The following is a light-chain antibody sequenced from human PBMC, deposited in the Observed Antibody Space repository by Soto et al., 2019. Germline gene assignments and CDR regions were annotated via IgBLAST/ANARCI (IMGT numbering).Light chain of an antibody. J-gene: IGKJ4*01. CDR1: QSIARY. Sequence: DIQMTQSPSSLSASVGDTVTITCRASQSIARYLHWYQQQPGQAPKPLIYAASSLHSGVPSRFRGGGSGTDYTLTISGLQRDDFATYYCQQNYLTPLTVGGGTKV. CDR2: AAS. V-gene: IGKV1-39*01. CDR3: QQNYLTPLT.